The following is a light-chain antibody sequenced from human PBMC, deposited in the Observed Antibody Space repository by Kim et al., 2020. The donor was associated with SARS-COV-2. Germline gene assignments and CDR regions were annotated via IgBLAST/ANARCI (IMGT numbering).Light chain of an antibody. CDR3: QQYNNWPLYT. Sequence: EVVMTQSPATLSVSPGERATLSCRASQSISSNLAWYKHKPGQAPRLLIFGASTRATGIPTRFSGSGSETEFTLTISSLQSEDFAVYYCQQYNNWPLYTFGQGTMLEI. V-gene: IGKV3-15*01. CDR1: QSISSN. CDR2: GAS. J-gene: IGKJ2*01.